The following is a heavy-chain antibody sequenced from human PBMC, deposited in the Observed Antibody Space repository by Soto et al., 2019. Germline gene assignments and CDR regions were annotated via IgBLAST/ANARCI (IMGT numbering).Heavy chain of an antibody. D-gene: IGHD6-13*01. CDR1: GGSIIRGGYS. CDR2: IYHSGST. CDR3: VRGPSSTAADAFDY. J-gene: IGHJ4*02. Sequence: SETLSLTCAVSGGSIIRGGYSWSLIRQPPGKGLEWIGYIYHSGSTYYNPSLKSRVTISVDRSKNQFSLKLSSVTAADTAVYYCVRGPSSTAADAFDYWGKGTLVTVSS. V-gene: IGHV4-30-2*01.